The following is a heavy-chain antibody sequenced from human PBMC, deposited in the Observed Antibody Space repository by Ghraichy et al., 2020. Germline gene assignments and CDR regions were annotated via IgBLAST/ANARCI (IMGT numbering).Heavy chain of an antibody. CDR2: IKPSGGVT. J-gene: IGHJ3*01. CDR1: EFTFNNYY. Sequence: ASVKVSCKASEFTFNNYYMHWVRQAPGQGLDWMGVIKPSGGVTSYAQKFQGRVTMTWDTSTSTVYMELSSLRSEDTAVYYCASPVGPTFHVFDVWGQGTMVTVS. CDR3: ASPVGPTFHVFDV. D-gene: IGHD1-26*01. V-gene: IGHV1-46*02.